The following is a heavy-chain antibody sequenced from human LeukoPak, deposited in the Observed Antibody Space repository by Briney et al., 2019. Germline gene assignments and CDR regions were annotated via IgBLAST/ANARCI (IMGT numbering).Heavy chain of an antibody. CDR2: IYSGGST. CDR3: AKSWQQLSPFVS. D-gene: IGHD6-13*01. J-gene: IGHJ4*02. Sequence: QPGRSLRLSCVSSGLTVSNNYMSWARHATEKGLEWVSLIYSGGSTYYADSVKGRFTISRHNPENTLHLQMNSLRAEDTAIYYCAKSWQQLSPFVSWGQGTLVTVSS. V-gene: IGHV3-53*01. CDR1: GLTVSNNY.